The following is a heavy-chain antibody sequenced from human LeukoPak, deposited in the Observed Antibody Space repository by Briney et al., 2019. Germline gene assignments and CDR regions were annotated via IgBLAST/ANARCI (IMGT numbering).Heavy chain of an antibody. V-gene: IGHV3-48*03. J-gene: IGHJ4*02. CDR2: ISSSGSII. CDR3: ARDSGYCSGGSCYSFDY. D-gene: IGHD2-15*01. Sequence: PGGSLRLSCAASGFTFSSYEMNWVRQAPGKGLEWVSYISSSGSIIYYADPVKGRFTISRDSAKNSLYLQMNSLRAGLTAAYYCARDSGYCSGGSCYSFDYWGQGTLVTVSS. CDR1: GFTFSSYE.